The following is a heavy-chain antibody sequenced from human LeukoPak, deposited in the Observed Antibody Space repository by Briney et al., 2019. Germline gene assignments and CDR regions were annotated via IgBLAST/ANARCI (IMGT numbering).Heavy chain of an antibody. CDR1: GGSISSSSYY. CDR3: ARRSHCSSTSCPRGHYYCYYMDV. Sequence: PSETLSLTCTVSGGSISSSSYYWGWIRQPPGKGLEWIGSIYYSGSTYYNPSLKSRVTISVDTSENQFSLKLSSVTAADTAVYYCARRSHCSSTSCPRGHYYCYYMDVRGKGTTVTVSS. V-gene: IGHV4-39*01. CDR2: IYYSGST. J-gene: IGHJ6*03. D-gene: IGHD2-2*01.